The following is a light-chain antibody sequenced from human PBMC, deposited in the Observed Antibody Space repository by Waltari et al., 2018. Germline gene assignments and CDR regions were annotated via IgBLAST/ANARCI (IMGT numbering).Light chain of an antibody. V-gene: IGKV2-28*01. CDR1: QSLLHSNGYNY. Sequence: DIVMTQSPLSLHVTPGEPASISCRSSQSLLHSNGYNYLDWYLQKPGQSPQILIYLGSNRASWVPDSVFGSGSGTDFTLHISRVEAEDAGVYYCMEALQSVTFGQGTRLEIK. CDR3: MEALQSVT. CDR2: LGS. J-gene: IGKJ5*01.